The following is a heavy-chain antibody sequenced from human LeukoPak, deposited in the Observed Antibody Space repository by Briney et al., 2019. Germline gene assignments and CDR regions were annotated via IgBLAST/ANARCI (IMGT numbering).Heavy chain of an antibody. V-gene: IGHV4-39*07. J-gene: IGHJ4*02. CDR3: ARGSSWYSY. CDR1: GGSISSSSYY. D-gene: IGHD6-13*01. Sequence: PSETLSLTCTVSGGSISSSSYYWGWIRQPPGKGLEWIGSIYYSGSTNYTPSLKSRVAISVDTSKNQFSLKLSSVTAADTAVCYCARGSSWYSYWGQGTLVTVSS. CDR2: IYYSGST.